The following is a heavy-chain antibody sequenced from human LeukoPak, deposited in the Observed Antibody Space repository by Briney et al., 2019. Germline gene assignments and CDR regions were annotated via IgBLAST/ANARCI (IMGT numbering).Heavy chain of an antibody. J-gene: IGHJ6*03. CDR3: AKGGSEAVYYYYYYMDV. CDR1: GFSFSSYG. Sequence: GGSLRLSCAGSGFSFSSYGMHWVRQAPGQGLEWMAFIRSDGRNKSYAVSVKGRFTISRDNSKNTLYLQMNSLRAEDTAVYYCAKGGSEAVYYYYYYMDVWGKGTTVTISS. V-gene: IGHV3-30*02. CDR2: IRSDGRNK.